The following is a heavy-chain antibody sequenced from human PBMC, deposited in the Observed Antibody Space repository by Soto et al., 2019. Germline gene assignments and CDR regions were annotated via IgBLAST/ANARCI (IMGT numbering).Heavy chain of an antibody. J-gene: IGHJ4*02. D-gene: IGHD5-12*01. Sequence: GGSLRLSCTASGFTFGAYAMSWFRQAPGKGLEWVSFIRGKAYGGTTEYAASVRGRFTISRDDSKSIAYLQMNSLRTEDTAVYFCARGGYNAYETSPLFFDYWGQGTQVTVSS. CDR2: IRGKAYGGTT. V-gene: IGHV3-49*03. CDR1: GFTFGAYA. CDR3: ARGGYNAYETSPLFFDY.